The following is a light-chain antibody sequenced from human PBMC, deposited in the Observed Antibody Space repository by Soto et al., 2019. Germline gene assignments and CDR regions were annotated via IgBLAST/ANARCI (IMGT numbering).Light chain of an antibody. V-gene: IGKV3-11*01. CDR1: QSVSSY. CDR3: QQRSNWPRM. Sequence: EIVLTQSPATLSLSPGERATLSCRASQSVSSYLAWYQQKPGQAPRLLIYDASNRATGIPARFSGSGSGTDFTLTISILEPEDFAVYYCQQRSNWPRMFGQGTKVEIK. CDR2: DAS. J-gene: IGKJ1*01.